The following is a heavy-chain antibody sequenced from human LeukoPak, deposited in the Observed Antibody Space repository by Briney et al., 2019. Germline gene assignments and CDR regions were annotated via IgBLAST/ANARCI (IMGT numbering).Heavy chain of an antibody. CDR2: ISGYNGNT. CDR1: GYTFTSYG. Sequence: ASVKVSCKASGYTFTSYGISWVRQAPGQGLEWMGWISGYNGNTNYAQKVQDRVTMTTDTSTSTAYMELRSLRSDDTAVYYCARDRIPAPDYYYGVDVWGQGTTVTVSS. CDR3: ARDRIPAPDYYYGVDV. V-gene: IGHV1-18*01. J-gene: IGHJ6*02.